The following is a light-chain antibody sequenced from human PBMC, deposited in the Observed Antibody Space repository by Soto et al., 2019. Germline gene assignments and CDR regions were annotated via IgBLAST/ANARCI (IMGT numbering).Light chain of an antibody. CDR1: QSISTW. CDR2: SAS. CDR3: QQRNGYPIT. J-gene: IGKJ5*01. Sequence: DIQMTQSPSTLSASVGDRVTITCRASQSISTWLAWYQQKPGKAPKLLIYSASDLESGVPSRFSGSGFGTEFTLTITSLQPDDFATYYCQQRNGYPITFGQGTRLEIK. V-gene: IGKV1-5*03.